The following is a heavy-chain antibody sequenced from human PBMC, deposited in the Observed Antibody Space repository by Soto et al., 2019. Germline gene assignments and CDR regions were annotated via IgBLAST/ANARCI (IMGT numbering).Heavy chain of an antibody. V-gene: IGHV1-24*01. CDR1: GYTLTELS. CDR2: FDPEDGET. J-gene: IGHJ3*02. Sequence: ASVKVSCQGSGYTLTELSMHWVRQAPGKGLEWMGGFDPEDGETIYAQKFQGRVTMTEDTSTDTAYMELSSLRSEDTAVYYCATDLAMRPAFDIWGQGTIGIVSS. CDR3: ATDLAMRPAFDI. D-gene: IGHD2-2*01.